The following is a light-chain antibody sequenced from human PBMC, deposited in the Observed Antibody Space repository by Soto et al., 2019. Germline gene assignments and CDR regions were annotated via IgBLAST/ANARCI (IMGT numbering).Light chain of an antibody. CDR1: QSVSSY. CDR3: QHYDNTPPSVT. CDR2: GAS. V-gene: IGKV3-20*01. Sequence: EIVLTQSPATLSLSTGERATLSCRASQSVSSYLAWYQQKPGQAPRLLIYGASSRATGIPDRFSGSGSGTDFILTISRLEPEDFAVYYCQHYDNTPPSVTFGPGTKVDIK. J-gene: IGKJ3*01.